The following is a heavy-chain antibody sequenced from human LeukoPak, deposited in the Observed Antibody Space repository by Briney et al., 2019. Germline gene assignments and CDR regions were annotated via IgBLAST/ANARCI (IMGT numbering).Heavy chain of an antibody. CDR3: AETIAAAGTRAFDI. CDR1: GYTFTGYY. D-gene: IGHD6-13*01. V-gene: IGHV1-2*02. Sequence: ASVKVSCKASGYTFTGYYMHWVRQAPGQGLEWMGWINPNSGGTNYAQKFQGRVTMTRGTSISTAYMELSRLRSDDTAVYYCAETIAAAGTRAFDIWGQGTMVTVSS. CDR2: INPNSGGT. J-gene: IGHJ3*02.